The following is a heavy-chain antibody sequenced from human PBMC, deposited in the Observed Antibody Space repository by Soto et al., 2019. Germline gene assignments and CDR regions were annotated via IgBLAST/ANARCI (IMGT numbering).Heavy chain of an antibody. D-gene: IGHD1-26*01. V-gene: IGHV1-69*13. J-gene: IGHJ4*02. CDR1: GGTFSSYA. CDR2: IIPIFGTA. Sequence: ASVKVSCKASGGTFSSYAISWVRQAPGQGLEWMGGIIPIFGTANYAQKFQGRVTITADESTSTAYMELSSLRSEDTAVYYYARDGASGSYDYWGQGTLVTVSS. CDR3: ARDGASGSYDY.